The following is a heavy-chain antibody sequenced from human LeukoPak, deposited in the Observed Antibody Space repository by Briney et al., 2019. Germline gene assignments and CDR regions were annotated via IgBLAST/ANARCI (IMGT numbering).Heavy chain of an antibody. J-gene: IGHJ4*02. CDR1: GGSFSGYY. V-gene: IGHV4-34*01. CDR2: INHSGST. CDR3: ARVGADYVWGSYRPNDY. D-gene: IGHD3-16*02. Sequence: SETLSLTCAVYGGSFSGYYWSWIRQPPGKGLEWMGEINHSGSTNYNPSLKSRVTISVDTSKNQFSLKLSSVTATDTAVYYCARVGADYVWGSYRPNDYWGQGTLVTVSS.